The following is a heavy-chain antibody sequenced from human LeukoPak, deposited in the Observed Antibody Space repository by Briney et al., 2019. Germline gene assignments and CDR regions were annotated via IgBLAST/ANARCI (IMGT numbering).Heavy chain of an antibody. D-gene: IGHD4-17*01. V-gene: IGHV4-59*01. J-gene: IGHJ4*02. Sequence: SETLSLTCTVSGGSISSYYWSWIRQPPGKGLEWIGYIYYSGSTNYNPSLKSRVTILVDTSKNQFSLKLSSVTAADTAVYYCARAGSDYGDYASDYWGQGTLVTVSS. CDR2: IYYSGST. CDR3: ARAGSDYGDYASDY. CDR1: GGSISSYY.